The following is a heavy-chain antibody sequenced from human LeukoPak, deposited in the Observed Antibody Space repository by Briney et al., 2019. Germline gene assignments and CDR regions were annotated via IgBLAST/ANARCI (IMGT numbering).Heavy chain of an antibody. V-gene: IGHV1-2*02. D-gene: IGHD3-9*01. CDR2: INSNSGGA. Sequence: ASVTVSCKASVYTYTGYYMHWVRQAPGQGLEWMGWINSNSGGANYAQKFQGRVTMTRDTAINTAYLELTRLRSDDTAVYYCARSPHILTGENFDYWGQGTLVTVSS. CDR1: VYTYTGYY. CDR3: ARSPHILTGENFDY. J-gene: IGHJ4*02.